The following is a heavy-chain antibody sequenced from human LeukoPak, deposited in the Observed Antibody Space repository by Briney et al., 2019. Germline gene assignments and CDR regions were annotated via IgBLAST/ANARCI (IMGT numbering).Heavy chain of an antibody. V-gene: IGHV1-46*03. Sequence: GASVKVSCKASGYTFTSYYMHWVRQAPGQGLEWMGIINPSGGSTSYAQKFQGRVTMTRDASTSTVYMELSSLRSEDTAVYYCARNGKGPIDAFYIRGQGTMVTVSS. D-gene: IGHD3-9*01. CDR2: INPSGGST. J-gene: IGHJ3*02. CDR3: ARNGKGPIDAFYI. CDR1: GYTFTSYY.